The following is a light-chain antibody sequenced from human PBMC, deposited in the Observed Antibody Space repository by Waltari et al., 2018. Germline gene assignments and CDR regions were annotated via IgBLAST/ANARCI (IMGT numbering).Light chain of an antibody. J-gene: IGKJ1*01. Sequence: EVVLTQSPGTLSLSPGERATLACRASQSIGKYLAWYQQEPGQVPRLLSYHASTRAPGIPDRFSGSGSGTDFSLTISRLEPEDFAGYYCQKYDSLPATFGQGTKVEIK. CDR2: HAS. CDR3: QKYDSLPAT. V-gene: IGKV3-20*01. CDR1: QSIGKY.